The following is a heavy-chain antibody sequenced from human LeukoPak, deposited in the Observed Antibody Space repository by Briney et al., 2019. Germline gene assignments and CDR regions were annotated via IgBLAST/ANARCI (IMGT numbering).Heavy chain of an antibody. D-gene: IGHD5-18*01. CDR2: IRYDGSNK. J-gene: IGHJ4*02. Sequence: GRSLRLSCAASGFTFSSYAMHWVRQAPGKGLEWVAFIRYDGSNKYYADSVKGRFTISRDNSKNTLCLQMNSLRAEDTAVYYCAKEVKYSYALWGQGTLVTVSS. V-gene: IGHV3-30*02. CDR1: GFTFSSYA. CDR3: AKEVKYSYAL.